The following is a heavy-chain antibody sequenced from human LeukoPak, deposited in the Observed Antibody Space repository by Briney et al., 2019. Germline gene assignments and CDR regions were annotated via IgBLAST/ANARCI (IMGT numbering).Heavy chain of an antibody. Sequence: ASVKVSCKASGYTFTSYAMSWVRQAPGQGLECLGGINTNTGNPTYAQGFTGRYVFSFDTSVSMAYLQITSLTAEDTAIYYCARSRRVVVPSSLNAGDDYYYYMDVWGKGTTVTVSS. CDR2: INTNTGNP. D-gene: IGHD2-21*02. CDR3: ARSRRVVVPSSLNAGDDYYYYMDV. J-gene: IGHJ6*03. CDR1: GYTFTSYA. V-gene: IGHV7-4-1*04.